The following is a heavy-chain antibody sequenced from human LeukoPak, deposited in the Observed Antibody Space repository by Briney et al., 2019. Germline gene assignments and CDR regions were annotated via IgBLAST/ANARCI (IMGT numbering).Heavy chain of an antibody. CDR2: ISSSSSYI. D-gene: IGHD6-13*01. Sequence: PGGSLRLSCEVSGFTCSDYSMNWVRQAPGKGLEWVSSISSSSSYIYYADSVKGRFTISRDNAKNSLYLQMNSLRAEDTAVYYCARDWPIAAAVAFDIWGQGTMVTVSS. V-gene: IGHV3-21*01. CDR3: ARDWPIAAAVAFDI. CDR1: GFTCSDYS. J-gene: IGHJ3*02.